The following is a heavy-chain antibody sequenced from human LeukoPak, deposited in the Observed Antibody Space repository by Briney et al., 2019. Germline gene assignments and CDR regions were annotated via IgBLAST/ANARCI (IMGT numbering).Heavy chain of an antibody. CDR2: MNPNSGNT. CDR3: ARGGRGIAAVYYYYGMDV. CDR1: GYTLTSYD. V-gene: IGHV1-8*01. D-gene: IGHD6-13*01. J-gene: IGHJ6*02. Sequence: ASVKVSCKASGYTLTSYDINWVRQATRQGLEWMGWMNPNSGNTGYAQKFQGRVTMTRNTSISTAYMELSSLRSEDTAVYYCARGGRGIAAVYYYYGMDVWGQGTTVTVSS.